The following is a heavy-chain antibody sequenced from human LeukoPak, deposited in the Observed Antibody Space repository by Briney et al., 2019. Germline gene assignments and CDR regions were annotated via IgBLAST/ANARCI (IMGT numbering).Heavy chain of an antibody. CDR1: GFTFSSYA. CDR2: ISYDGSNK. D-gene: IGHD2-15*01. V-gene: IGHV3-30*04. J-gene: IGHJ4*02. Sequence: GGSLRLSCAASGFTFSSYAMHWARQAPGKGLEWVAVISYDGSNKYYADSVKGRFTISRDNSKNTLYLQMNSLRAEDTAVYYCARDFSRVVAATLFDYWGQGTLVTVSS. CDR3: ARDFSRVVAATLFDY.